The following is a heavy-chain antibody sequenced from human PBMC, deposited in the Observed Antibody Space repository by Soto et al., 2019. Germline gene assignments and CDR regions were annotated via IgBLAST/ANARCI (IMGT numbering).Heavy chain of an antibody. V-gene: IGHV5-51*01. CDR1: GYSFTSYW. CDR3: ASCIALAATSAFDI. Sequence: GESLKISCKGSGYSFTSYWIGWVRQMPGKGLEWMGLIYPGDSDTRDSPSFQGQVTISADKSISTAYLQWSSLEASDTAMCYCASCIALAATSAFDIWGQGTMVTVSS. J-gene: IGHJ3*02. D-gene: IGHD6-19*01. CDR2: IYPGDSDT.